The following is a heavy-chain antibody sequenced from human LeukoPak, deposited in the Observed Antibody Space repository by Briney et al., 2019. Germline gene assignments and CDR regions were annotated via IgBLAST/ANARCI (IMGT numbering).Heavy chain of an antibody. J-gene: IGHJ5*02. Sequence: SVKVSCKASGGTFNTYSITWVRQAPGQALEWMGRIIPILGLANYAQKFQSRVTLTADKSTNTAYMEVTSLRSEDTAVYYCAGLRYTYGDVWFDPWGQGTLVTVSS. V-gene: IGHV1-69*02. CDR3: AGLRYTYGDVWFDP. CDR2: IIPILGLA. CDR1: GGTFNTYS. D-gene: IGHD4-17*01.